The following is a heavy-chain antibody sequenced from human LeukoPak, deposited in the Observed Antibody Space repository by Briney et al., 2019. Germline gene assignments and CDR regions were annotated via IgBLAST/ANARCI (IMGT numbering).Heavy chain of an antibody. CDR3: VVYGDYGAPHHHDAFDI. D-gene: IGHD4-17*01. Sequence: GASVKVSCKASGYTFTTYYMHWVRQATGQGLEWMGWMNPNSGNTGYAQKFQGRVTMTRNTSISTAYMELSSLRSEDTAVYHCVVYGDYGAPHHHDAFDIWGQGTMVTVSS. J-gene: IGHJ3*02. CDR1: GYTFTTYY. CDR2: MNPNSGNT. V-gene: IGHV1-8*02.